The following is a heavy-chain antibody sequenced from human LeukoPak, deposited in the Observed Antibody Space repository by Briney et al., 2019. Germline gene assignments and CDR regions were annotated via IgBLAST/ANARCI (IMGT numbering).Heavy chain of an antibody. CDR2: ISSGSSYI. D-gene: IGHD1-26*01. V-gene: IGHV3-21*01. CDR1: GFTFSTYS. CDR3: ARREVGATLGD. J-gene: IGHJ4*02. Sequence: GGSLRLSCAASGFTFSTYSMDWVRQAPGKGLEWVSSISSGSSYIYHADSVKGRFTISRDNAKNSLYLQMNSLRAEDTAVYYCARREVGATLGDWGQGTLVTVSS.